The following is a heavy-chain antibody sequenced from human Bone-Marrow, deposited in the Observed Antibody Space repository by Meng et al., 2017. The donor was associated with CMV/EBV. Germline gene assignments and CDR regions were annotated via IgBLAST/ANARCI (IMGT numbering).Heavy chain of an antibody. CDR1: GFTFSSYE. V-gene: IGHV3-48*03. J-gene: IGHJ6*02. CDR2: ISSSGSTI. Sequence: GESLKISCAASGFTFSSYEMNWVRQAPGKGLEWVSYISSSGSTIYYADSVKGRFTISRDNAKNSLYLQMNSLRAEDTAVYYCARGWAPLPYYYNGMDVWGQGTTVTVSS. CDR3: ARGWAPLPYYYNGMDV. D-gene: IGHD6-13*01.